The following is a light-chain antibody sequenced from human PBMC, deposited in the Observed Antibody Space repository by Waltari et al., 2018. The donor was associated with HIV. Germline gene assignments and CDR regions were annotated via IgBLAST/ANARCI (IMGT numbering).Light chain of an antibody. Sequence: DVVMTQTPLSPPVTPGQPASIPCRSSQSLGHSDGNIYLSWLHQRPGQPPRQLIYQISSRFSGVPDRFSGSGAGTDFTLKISRVEPEDVGVYFCMQSTHFPITFGQGTRLEMK. CDR2: QIS. CDR3: MQSTHFPIT. CDR1: QSLGHSDGNIY. J-gene: IGKJ5*01. V-gene: IGKV2-24*01.